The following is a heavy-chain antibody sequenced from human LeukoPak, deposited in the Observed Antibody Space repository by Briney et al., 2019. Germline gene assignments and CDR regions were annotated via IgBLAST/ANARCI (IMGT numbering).Heavy chain of an antibody. J-gene: IGHJ4*02. D-gene: IGHD6-13*01. CDR1: GFTFSNAW. V-gene: IGHV3-15*01. CDR2: IKSKTDGGTT. CDR3: TTGAGTAAGLGY. Sequence: PGGSLRLSCAASGFTFSNAWMSWVRQAPGKGLEWVCRIKSKTDGGTTDYAAPVKGSFAISRDDSKNTLYLQMNSLKTEDTAVYYCTTGAGTAAGLGYWGQGTLVTVSS.